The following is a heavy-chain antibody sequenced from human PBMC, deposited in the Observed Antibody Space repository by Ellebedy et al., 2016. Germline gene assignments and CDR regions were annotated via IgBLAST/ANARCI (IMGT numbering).Heavy chain of an antibody. CDR1: GFTFSSYW. V-gene: IGHV3-7*01. CDR2: IKQDGSEK. Sequence: GESLKISXAASGFTFSSYWMSWVRQAPGKGLEWVANIKQDGSEKYYVDSVKGRFTISRDNAKNSLYLQMNSLRAEDTAVYYCARDPTKSEQGDYYYYMDVWGKGTTVTVSS. J-gene: IGHJ6*03. D-gene: IGHD1-14*01. CDR3: ARDPTKSEQGDYYYYMDV.